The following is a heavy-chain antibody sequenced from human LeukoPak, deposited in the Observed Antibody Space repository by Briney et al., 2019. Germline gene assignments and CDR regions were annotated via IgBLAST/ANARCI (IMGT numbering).Heavy chain of an antibody. D-gene: IGHD5-24*01. V-gene: IGHV3-23*01. CDR1: GFTFSSYA. J-gene: IGHJ4*02. Sequence: PGGSLRLSCAASGFTFSSYAMSWVRQAPGKGLEWVSAISGSGGRIYYGASVKGRFTISRDNSKNTLNLQMNSLRAEDTAVYYCARERDGYNPLDSWGQVTLVTVSS. CDR3: ARERDGYNPLDS. CDR2: ISGSGGRI.